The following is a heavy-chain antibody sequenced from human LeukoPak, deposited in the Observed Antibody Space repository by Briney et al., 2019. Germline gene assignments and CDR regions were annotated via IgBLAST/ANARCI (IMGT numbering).Heavy chain of an antibody. CDR1: GYTFTGYY. Sequence: ASVKVSCRASGYTFTGYYMNWVRQAPGQGLEWMGWINPNSGGTNYAQKFQGRVTMTRDTSISTAYMEVSRLRSDDTAVYYCAREPLDYYDSSGSVRYGMDVWGQGTTVTVSS. CDR3: AREPLDYYDSSGSVRYGMDV. D-gene: IGHD3-22*01. J-gene: IGHJ6*02. CDR2: INPNSGGT. V-gene: IGHV1-2*02.